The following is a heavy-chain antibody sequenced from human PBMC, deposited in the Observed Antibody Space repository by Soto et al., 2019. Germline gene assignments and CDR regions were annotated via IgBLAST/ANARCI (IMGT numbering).Heavy chain of an antibody. CDR1: GGTFSSYA. D-gene: IGHD3-3*01. V-gene: IGHV1-69*01. Sequence: VQLVQSGAEVKKPGSSVKVSCKASGGTFSSYAISWVRQAPGQGLEWMGGIIPIFGTANYAQKFQGRVTITADESTSTAYMELSSLRSEDTAVYYCARDSPRGGYYTGGDAFDIWGQGTMVTVSS. J-gene: IGHJ3*02. CDR3: ARDSPRGGYYTGGDAFDI. CDR2: IIPIFGTA.